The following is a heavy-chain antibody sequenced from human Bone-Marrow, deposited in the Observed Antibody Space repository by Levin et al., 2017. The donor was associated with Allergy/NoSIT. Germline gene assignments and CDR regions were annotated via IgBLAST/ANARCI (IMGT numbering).Heavy chain of an antibody. CDR2: IYWDDDK. Sequence: KQSGPTLVKPTQTLTLTCTFSGFSISTSGVGVGWIRQPPGKALEWLGFIYWDDDKRYNPSLKSRLTVTKDTANNRVVLMMTNMDPVDTATYYCAHRLTPRQNNWNYGYFDFWGQGTLVTVSS. D-gene: IGHD1-7*01. J-gene: IGHJ4*02. V-gene: IGHV2-5*02. CDR1: GFSISTSGVG. CDR3: AHRLTPRQNNWNYGYFDF.